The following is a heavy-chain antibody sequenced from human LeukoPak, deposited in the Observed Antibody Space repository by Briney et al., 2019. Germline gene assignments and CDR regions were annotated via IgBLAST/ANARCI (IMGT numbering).Heavy chain of an antibody. D-gene: IGHD3-22*01. J-gene: IGHJ4*02. CDR1: GGSFSGYY. V-gene: IGHV4-34*01. CDR2: INHSGST. Sequence: SETLSLTCAVYGGSFSGYYWSWIRQPPGKGLEWIGEINHSGSTNYNPSLKSRVTISVDTSKNQFSLKLSSVTAADTAVYYCARALRGYYDSSGYYLDYWGQGTLVTVSS. CDR3: ARALRGYYDSSGYYLDY.